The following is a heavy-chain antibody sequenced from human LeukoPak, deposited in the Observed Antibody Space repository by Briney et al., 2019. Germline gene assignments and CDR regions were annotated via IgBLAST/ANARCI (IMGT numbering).Heavy chain of an antibody. Sequence: GASVKVSCKASGYTFTGYYMHWVRQAPGQGLEWMGWINPNSGGTNYAQKFQGRVTMTRDTSISTACMELSRLRSDDTAVYYCARDYSHGSGSYYNFHRQHEDNWFDPWGQGTLVTVSS. CDR3: ARDYSHGSGSYYNFHRQHEDNWFDP. J-gene: IGHJ5*02. CDR1: GYTFTGYY. D-gene: IGHD3-10*01. CDR2: INPNSGGT. V-gene: IGHV1-2*02.